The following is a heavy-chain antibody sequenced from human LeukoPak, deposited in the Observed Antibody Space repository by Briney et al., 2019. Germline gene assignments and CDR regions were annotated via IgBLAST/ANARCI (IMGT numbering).Heavy chain of an antibody. D-gene: IGHD1-14*01. Sequence: GESLRLSCAASGFTFGYYDMSWVRQAPGKGLEWVSGISGSGDSAYYADSVKGRFTISRDNSKNTLYLQMNSLRVEDTAVYYCTKRDPGYYYAMDVWGQGTMVTVSS. CDR2: ISGSGDSA. CDR1: GFTFGYYD. V-gene: IGHV3-23*01. CDR3: TKRDPGYYYAMDV. J-gene: IGHJ6*02.